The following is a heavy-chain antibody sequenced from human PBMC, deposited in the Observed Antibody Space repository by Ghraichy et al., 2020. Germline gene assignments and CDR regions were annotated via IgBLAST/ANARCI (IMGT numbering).Heavy chain of an antibody. CDR1: GFTFGDYA. CDR2: IRSKAYGGTT. J-gene: IGHJ4*02. D-gene: IGHD5-12*01. CDR3: TREGATGFDY. V-gene: IGHV3-49*04. Sequence: GGSLRLSCTASGFTFGDYAMSWVRQAPGKGLEWVGFIRSKAYGGTTEYAASVKGRFTISRDDSKSIAYLQMNSLKTEDTAVYYCTREGATGFDYWGQGTLVTVSS.